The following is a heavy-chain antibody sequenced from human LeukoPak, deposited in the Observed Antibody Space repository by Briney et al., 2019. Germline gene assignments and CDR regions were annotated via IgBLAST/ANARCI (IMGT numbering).Heavy chain of an antibody. J-gene: IGHJ3*02. D-gene: IGHD2-15*01. CDR2: INPSGGST. CDR1: GYAFTSYY. V-gene: IGHV1-46*01. CDR3: ARGVSSGGSPDI. Sequence: ASVKVSCKASGYAFTSYYMHWVRQAPGQGLEWMGIINPSGGSTSYAQKFQGRVSMTRDTSTSTVYMELSSLRSEDTAVYYCARGVSSGGSPDIWGQGTMVTVSS.